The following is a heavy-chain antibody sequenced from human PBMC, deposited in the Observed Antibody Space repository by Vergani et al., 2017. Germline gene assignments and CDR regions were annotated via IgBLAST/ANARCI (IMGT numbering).Heavy chain of an antibody. V-gene: IGHV3-49*05. D-gene: IGHD2-15*01. CDR2: IRSKAYGGTT. CDR3: TRDRGYCSGGSCYIRAFDI. CDR1: GFTFSSYS. J-gene: IGHJ3*02. Sequence: EVQLVESGGGLVKPGGSLRLSCAASGFTFSSYSMNWFRQAPGKGLEWVGFIRSKAYGGTTEYAASVKGRFTISRDDSKSIAYLQMNSLKTEDTAVYYCTRDRGYCSGGSCYIRAFDIWGQGTMVTVSS.